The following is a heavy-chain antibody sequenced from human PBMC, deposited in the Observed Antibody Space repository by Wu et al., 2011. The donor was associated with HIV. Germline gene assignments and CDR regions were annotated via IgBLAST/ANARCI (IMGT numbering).Heavy chain of an antibody. Sequence: QVQLLQTGAEVKKPWVLREGSPCQASGGAFSGMIITWVRQAPGQGLEWMGRHIPIYGITNYAQNFQGRVTITADESTSTAYMELGSLRSDDTAVYYCAKEWGLGVAASGTKTKLYYYYGMDVWGQGTTVTVSS. J-gene: IGHJ6*02. CDR2: HIPIYGIT. CDR3: AKEWGLGVAASGTKTKLYYYYGMDV. V-gene: IGHV1-69*15. D-gene: IGHD6-13*01. CDR1: GGAFSGMI.